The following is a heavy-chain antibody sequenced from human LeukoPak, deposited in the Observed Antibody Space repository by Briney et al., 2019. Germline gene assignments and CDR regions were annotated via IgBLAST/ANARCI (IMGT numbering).Heavy chain of an antibody. D-gene: IGHD6-13*01. CDR3: ARYIAAAGTGFDY. V-gene: IGHV4-39*07. CDR2: IYYSGST. J-gene: IGHJ4*02. Sequence: SETLSLTCTVSGGSISSSSYYWGWIRQPPGKGLEWIGSIYYSGSTYYNPSLKGRVTISVDTSKNQFSLKLSSVTAADTAVYYCARYIAAAGTGFDYWGQGTLVTVSS. CDR1: GGSISSSSYY.